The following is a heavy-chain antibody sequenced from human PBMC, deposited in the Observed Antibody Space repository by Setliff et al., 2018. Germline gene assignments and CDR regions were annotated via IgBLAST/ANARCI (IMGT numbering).Heavy chain of an antibody. V-gene: IGHV4-39*07. CDR3: ARAGNYRPYYFDY. Sequence: PSETLSLTCTVSGGSISSGGYYWSWIRQPPGKGLEWIGEINHSGSTNYNPSLKSRVTISVDTSKNQFSLKLSSVTAADTAVYYCARAGNYRPYYFDYWGQGTLVTVSS. CDR1: GGSISSGGYY. D-gene: IGHD1-7*01. CDR2: INHSGST. J-gene: IGHJ4*02.